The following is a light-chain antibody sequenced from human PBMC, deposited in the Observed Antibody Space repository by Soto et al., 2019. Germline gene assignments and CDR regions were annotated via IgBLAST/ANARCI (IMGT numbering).Light chain of an antibody. CDR2: DAS. Sequence: IVLTQSPATLSLWPGETAILSCRASQTVSSYLSWYQHKPGQAPRLLIYDASKRAPGIPARFSGSGSGTDSTITISSLEPEDCADYYGHHRSTSITFGQGTRLEIE. CDR3: HHRSTSIT. V-gene: IGKV3-11*01. CDR1: QTVSSY. J-gene: IGKJ5*01.